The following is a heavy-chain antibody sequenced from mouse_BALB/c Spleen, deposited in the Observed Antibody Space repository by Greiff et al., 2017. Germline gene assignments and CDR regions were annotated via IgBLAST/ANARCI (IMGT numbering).Heavy chain of an antibody. Sequence: VKLQESGAELAKPGASVKMSCKASGYTFTSYWMHWVKQRPGQGLEWIGYINPSTGYTEYNQKFKDKATLTADKSSSTAYMQLSSLTSEDSAVYYCARLNYDEAYWGQGTLVTVSA. D-gene: IGHD2-4*01. CDR2: INPSTGYT. CDR3: ARLNYDEAY. V-gene: IGHV1-7*01. J-gene: IGHJ3*01. CDR1: GYTFTSYW.